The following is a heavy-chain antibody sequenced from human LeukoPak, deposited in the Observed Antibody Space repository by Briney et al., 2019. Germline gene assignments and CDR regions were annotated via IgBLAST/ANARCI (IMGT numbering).Heavy chain of an antibody. Sequence: GGSLRLSCAASGFTFSSYAMHWVRQAPGKRLEWVAVISYDGSNKYYADSVKGRFTISGDNSKNTLYLQMNSLRAEDTAVYYCARDCRYDAFDIWGQGTMVTVSS. CDR1: GFTFSSYA. CDR3: ARDCRYDAFDI. V-gene: IGHV3-30*04. J-gene: IGHJ3*02. CDR2: ISYDGSNK.